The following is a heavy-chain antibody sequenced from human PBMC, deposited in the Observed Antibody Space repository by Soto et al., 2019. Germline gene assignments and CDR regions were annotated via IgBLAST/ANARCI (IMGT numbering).Heavy chain of an antibody. D-gene: IGHD3-10*01. CDR1: GYSIRSGYY. J-gene: IGHJ4*01. V-gene: IGHV4-38-2*02. CDR2: VYHNGIM. CDR3: ADLWFGELALNY. Sequence: SETLSLTCSVSGYSIRSGYYWGWVRQAPGKGLEWLGSVYHNGIMFHNPSFQSRVTISVDTSKNQFSLNLRSVTAADTAVYYCADLWFGELALNYSGHGILVTVSS.